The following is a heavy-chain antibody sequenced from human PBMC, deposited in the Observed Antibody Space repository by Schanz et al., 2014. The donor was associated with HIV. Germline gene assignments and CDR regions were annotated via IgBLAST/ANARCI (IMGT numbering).Heavy chain of an antibody. J-gene: IGHJ4*02. CDR3: ASYYDGSGYQYFDY. Sequence: QLVESGGGLVKPGGSLRLSCAASGFTFSYAWMNWVRQAPGKGLEWVAFISYDGSNKYYADSVKGRFTISRDNSKNTLYVQMNRLRVEDTAMYYCASYYDGSGYQYFDYWGQGTLVTVSS. D-gene: IGHD3-22*01. CDR1: GFTFSYAW. V-gene: IGHV3-30*03. CDR2: ISYDGSNK.